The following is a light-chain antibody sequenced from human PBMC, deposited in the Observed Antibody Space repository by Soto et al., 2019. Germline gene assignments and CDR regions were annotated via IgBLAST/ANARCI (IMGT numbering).Light chain of an antibody. CDR1: SGSVSKSHY. Sequence: QAVVTQEPSSSVSPGGTVTLTSGLSSGSVSKSHYPTWYQQTPGQAPRTLIYNTNTHSSGVPDRFSGSILGNKAALTITGAQADDESAYYCVLYMGSGISVFGGGTKVTVL. CDR2: NTN. V-gene: IGLV8-61*01. J-gene: IGLJ3*02. CDR3: VLYMGSGISV.